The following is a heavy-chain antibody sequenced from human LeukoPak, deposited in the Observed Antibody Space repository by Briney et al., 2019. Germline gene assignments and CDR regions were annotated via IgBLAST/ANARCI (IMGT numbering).Heavy chain of an antibody. Sequence: SETLSLTCTVSGGSISSGSYYWSWIRQPAGKGLEWIGRIYTSGSTNYNPSLKSRVTMSVDTSKNQFSLKLSSVTAADTAVYYCASIGFGDMDVWGKGTTVTVSS. CDR2: IYTSGST. J-gene: IGHJ6*03. V-gene: IGHV4-61*02. CDR3: ASIGFGDMDV. D-gene: IGHD3-10*01. CDR1: GGSISSGSYY.